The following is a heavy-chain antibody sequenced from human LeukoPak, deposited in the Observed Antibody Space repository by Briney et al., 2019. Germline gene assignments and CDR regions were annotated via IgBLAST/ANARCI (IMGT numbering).Heavy chain of an antibody. CDR3: ARDLAGGGVAATLGFDY. CDR1: GYTFTGYY. D-gene: IGHD2-15*01. J-gene: IGHJ4*02. Sequence: ASVKVSCKASGYTFTGYYMHWVRQAPGQALEWMGRINPNSGGTNYAQKFQGRVTMTRDTSISTAYMELSRLRSDGTAVYYCARDLAGGGVAATLGFDYWGQGTLVTVSS. V-gene: IGHV1-2*06. CDR2: INPNSGGT.